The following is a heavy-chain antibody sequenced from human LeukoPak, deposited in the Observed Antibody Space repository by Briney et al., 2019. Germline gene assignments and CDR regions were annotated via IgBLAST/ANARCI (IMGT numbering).Heavy chain of an antibody. V-gene: IGHV3-30-3*01. J-gene: IGHJ6*03. CDR1: GFTFSSYA. Sequence: GGSLRLSCAASGFTFSSYAMHWVRQAPGKGLEWVAVISYDGSNKYYADSVKGRFTISRDNSKNTLYLQMNSLRAEDTAVYYCAREFRKGYYYMDVWGKGTTVTVSS. CDR2: ISYDGSNK. CDR3: AREFRKGYYYMDV.